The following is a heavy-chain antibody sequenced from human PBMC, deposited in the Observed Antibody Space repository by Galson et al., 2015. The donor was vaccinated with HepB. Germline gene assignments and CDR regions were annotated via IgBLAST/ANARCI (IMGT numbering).Heavy chain of an antibody. Sequence: SLRLSCAASGFTFDDYAMHWVRQAPGKGLEWVSDISWNSDTLGYADSVRGRFTISRDNAKNSLYLQMNSLGPEDTALYYCATRRWIIDPFDIWGQGTMVTVSS. J-gene: IGHJ3*02. V-gene: IGHV3-9*01. CDR2: ISWNSDTL. D-gene: IGHD5-12*01. CDR1: GFTFDDYA. CDR3: ATRRWIIDPFDI.